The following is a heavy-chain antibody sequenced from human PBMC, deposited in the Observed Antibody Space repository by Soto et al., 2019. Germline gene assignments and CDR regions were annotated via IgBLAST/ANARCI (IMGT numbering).Heavy chain of an antibody. J-gene: IGHJ6*02. D-gene: IGHD5-12*01. V-gene: IGHV4-30-4*01. CDR3: ASSGYSCYDLHYYGMDV. CDR2: IYYSGST. Sequence: SETLSLTCTVSGGSISSGDYYWSWIRQPPGKGLEWIGYIYYSGSTYYNPSLKSRVTISVDTSKNQFSLKLSSVTVADTAVYYCASSGYSCYDLHYYGMDVWGQGTTVTVSS. CDR1: GGSISSGDYY.